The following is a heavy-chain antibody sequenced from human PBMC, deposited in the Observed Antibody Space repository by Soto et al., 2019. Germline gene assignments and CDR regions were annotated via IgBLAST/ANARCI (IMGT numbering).Heavy chain of an antibody. Sequence: PSETLSLTCAVSGGSISSGGYSWSWIRQPPGKGMEWIGYIYHSGSTYYNPSLKSRVTISVDRSKNQFSLKLSSMTAADTAVYYCARAGSYSNDYWGQGTLVTVSS. CDR1: GGSISSGGYS. CDR2: IYHSGST. D-gene: IGHD1-26*01. CDR3: ARAGSYSNDY. V-gene: IGHV4-30-2*01. J-gene: IGHJ4*02.